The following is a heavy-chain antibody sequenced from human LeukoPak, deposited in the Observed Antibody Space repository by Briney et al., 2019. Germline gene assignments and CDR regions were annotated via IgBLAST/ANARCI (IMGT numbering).Heavy chain of an antibody. CDR2: IYSGGST. J-gene: IGHJ4*02. D-gene: IGHD3-22*01. CDR3: ARASGYYDSSGELDY. V-gene: IGHV3-53*01. CDR1: GFTVSSNY. Sequence: GGSLRLSCAASGFTVSSNYMSWVRQAPGKGLEWVSVIYSGGSTYYADSVKGRFTISRDNSKNKLYLQMNSLRAEDTAVYYCARASGYYDSSGELDYWGQGTLVTVSS.